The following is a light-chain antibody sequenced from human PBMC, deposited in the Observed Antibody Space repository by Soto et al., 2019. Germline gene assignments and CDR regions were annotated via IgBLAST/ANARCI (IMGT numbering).Light chain of an antibody. CDR1: SSDVGGYNY. CDR2: EVN. Sequence: QSVLTQPASVSGSPGQSITISCTGTSSDVGGYNYVSWYQHHPGKAPKLIIYEVNTRPSGISNRFSGSKSGDTASLTISGLQAEDEADYFCCSYAGTVAYVFGTGTKVTVL. CDR3: CSYAGTVAYV. V-gene: IGLV2-14*01. J-gene: IGLJ1*01.